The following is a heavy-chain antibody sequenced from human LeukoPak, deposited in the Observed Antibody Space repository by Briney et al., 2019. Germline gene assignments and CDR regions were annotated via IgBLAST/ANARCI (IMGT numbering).Heavy chain of an antibody. CDR2: ISGSGGST. CDR1: GFTFSSYA. Sequence: QPGGSLRLSCAASGFTFSSYAMSWVRQAPGKGLEWVSAISGSGGSTYYADSVKGRFTISRDSSKNTLYLQMNSLRAEDTAVYYCAKAYYYDSSGYKLDAFDIWGQGTMVTVSS. V-gene: IGHV3-23*01. D-gene: IGHD3-22*01. CDR3: AKAYYYDSSGYKLDAFDI. J-gene: IGHJ3*02.